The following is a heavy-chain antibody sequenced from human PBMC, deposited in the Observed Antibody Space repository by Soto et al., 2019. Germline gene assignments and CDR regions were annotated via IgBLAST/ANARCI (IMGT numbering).Heavy chain of an antibody. V-gene: IGHV3-9*01. CDR2: LCRNRACI. Sequence: PVGSLRVSCSGSGLTFDDYAIHWVRRAPGRGLEWVSGLCRNRACIGSADSVKGRFTSSRDNAKNSMLLQMNSLRHEDTAFYYCAKGYIGRYYHHAMDVWHQRTTVTVSS. CDR3: AKGYIGRYYHHAMDV. CDR1: GLTFDDYA. D-gene: IGHD2-15*01. J-gene: IGHJ6*02.